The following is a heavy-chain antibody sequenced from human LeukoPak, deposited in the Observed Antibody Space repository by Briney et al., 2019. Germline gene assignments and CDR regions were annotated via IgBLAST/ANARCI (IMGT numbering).Heavy chain of an antibody. CDR3: ARDSSVHDAVDI. CDR1: GFTFSSYS. Sequence: GGSLRLSCAASGFTFSSYSMNWVRQAPGKGLEWVSSISSSSSYIYYADSVKGRFTISRDNAKNSLYLQMNSLRAEDTAVYYCARDSSVHDAVDIWGQGTMVTVSS. V-gene: IGHV3-21*01. J-gene: IGHJ3*02. D-gene: IGHD5/OR15-5a*01. CDR2: ISSSSSYI.